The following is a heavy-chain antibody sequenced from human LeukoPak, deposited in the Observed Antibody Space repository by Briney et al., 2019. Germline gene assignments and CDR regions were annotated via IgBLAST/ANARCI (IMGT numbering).Heavy chain of an antibody. D-gene: IGHD3-10*01. CDR1: GFTFSSYA. CDR3: AKAGKFGSLRLVYFDF. V-gene: IGHV3-23*01. J-gene: IGHJ4*02. CDR2: ISGSGGSP. Sequence: PGGSLRLSCAASGFTFSSYAMSWVRQAPGKGLEWVSAISGSGGSPYYADSVRGRFTISRDNSKNTLSLQMNSLRAEDTAVYFCAKAGKFGSLRLVYFDFWGQGTLVTVSS.